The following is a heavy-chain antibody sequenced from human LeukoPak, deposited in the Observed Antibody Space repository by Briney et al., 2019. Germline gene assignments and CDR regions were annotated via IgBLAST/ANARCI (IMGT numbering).Heavy chain of an antibody. CDR3: AREGYFDNNIYYRLALDY. D-gene: IGHD3-22*01. Sequence: ASVKVSCKASGGTFSSYAISWVRQAPGQGLEWMGIINPSGGGTTSAQKFHGRFTLTRDTSTSTVYMELSSLRYEDTAVYYCAREGYFDNNIYYRLALDYWGQGALVAVSS. J-gene: IGHJ4*02. CDR1: GGTFSSYA. V-gene: IGHV1-46*01. CDR2: INPSGGGT.